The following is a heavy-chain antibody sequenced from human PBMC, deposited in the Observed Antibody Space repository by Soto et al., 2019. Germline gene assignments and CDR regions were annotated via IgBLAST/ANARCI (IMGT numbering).Heavy chain of an antibody. D-gene: IGHD4-17*01. CDR2: LNSDESRR. V-gene: IGHV3-74*03. CDR3: ATAKGDYEPLCDY. J-gene: IGHJ4*02. CDR1: GFTFSDYW. Sequence: GGSLRLSCAASGFTFSDYWMHWVRQTPGKGLVWVSRLNSDESRREYADSVKGRFTISRDNAKNTLYLQMNSLRAEDTAVYYCATAKGDYEPLCDYWGQGTLVTVSS.